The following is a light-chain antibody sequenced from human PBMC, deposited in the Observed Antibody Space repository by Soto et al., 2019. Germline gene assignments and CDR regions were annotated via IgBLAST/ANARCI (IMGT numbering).Light chain of an antibody. CDR3: SAWDDNVNGVM. CDR1: SSNIGLDY. V-gene: IGLV1-47*02. CDR2: SVN. Sequence: QSVLTQPPSASGTPGQRVVISCSGGSSNIGLDYLCWYQQVPGMAPKLLIYSVNQRPSGVPDRFSGSKSGTSASLAINGRRSEDEADYVCSAWDDNVNGVMFGGGTKLTVL. J-gene: IGLJ3*02.